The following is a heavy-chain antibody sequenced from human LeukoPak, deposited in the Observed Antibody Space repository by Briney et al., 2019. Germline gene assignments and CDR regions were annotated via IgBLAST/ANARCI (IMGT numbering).Heavy chain of an antibody. D-gene: IGHD3-16*01. Sequence: SETLSLPCTDSRWSISSYYWSWIRQPPGKGLEWIGYIYYSGSTNYNPSLKSRVTISVDTSKNQFSLKLSSVTAADTAVYYCARGHRLWGLPDYWGQGTLVTVSS. CDR3: ARGHRLWGLPDY. CDR2: IYYSGST. J-gene: IGHJ4*02. CDR1: RWSISSYY. V-gene: IGHV4-59*01.